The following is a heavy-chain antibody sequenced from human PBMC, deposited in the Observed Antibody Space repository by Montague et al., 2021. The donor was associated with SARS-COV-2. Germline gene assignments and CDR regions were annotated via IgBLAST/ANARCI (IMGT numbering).Heavy chain of an antibody. CDR1: GFSYTIHY. Sequence: SLRLSCAASGFSYTIHYMSWVRQAPGKGLQWIAKIIREGTETYYADSVRGRFIVSRDNAKKSMTLEMHSLTVDDTAVYYCVREVWRSFDLWGQGAPVTVSS. V-gene: IGHV3-7*03. J-gene: IGHJ4*02. CDR3: VREVWRSFDL. CDR2: IIREGTET.